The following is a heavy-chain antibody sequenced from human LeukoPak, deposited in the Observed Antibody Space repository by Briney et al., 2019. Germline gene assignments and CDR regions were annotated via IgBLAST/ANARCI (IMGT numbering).Heavy chain of an antibody. Sequence: GASVKVSCKASGYTFSTYGVSWVRQAPGQGLEWMGWISAYNHNTNYAQKFQGRVTMTTDTSTSTAYMELRSLRSDDTAFYYCARDDGSVTLSRRSGFDYWGQGTLVTVSS. J-gene: IGHJ4*02. CDR2: ISAYNHNT. D-gene: IGHD1-26*01. V-gene: IGHV1-18*01. CDR3: ARDDGSVTLSRRSGFDY. CDR1: GYTFSTYG.